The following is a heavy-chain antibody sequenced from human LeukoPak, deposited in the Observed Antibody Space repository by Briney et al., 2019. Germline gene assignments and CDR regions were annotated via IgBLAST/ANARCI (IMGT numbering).Heavy chain of an antibody. V-gene: IGHV3-23*01. Sequence: GGSLRLSCAASRFTFGSYGMTWVRQAPGKGLEWVSSISGHGGNSYYADSVKGRFTISRDNSKNTLYLQMNSLRGEDTAVYYCAKDLLPSGGSPITYDYWGQGTLVTVSS. CDR3: AKDLLPSGGSPITYDY. J-gene: IGHJ4*02. D-gene: IGHD2-15*01. CDR1: RFTFGSYG. CDR2: ISGHGGNS.